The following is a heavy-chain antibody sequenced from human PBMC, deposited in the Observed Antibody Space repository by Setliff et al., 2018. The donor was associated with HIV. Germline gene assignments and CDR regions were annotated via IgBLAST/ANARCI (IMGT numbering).Heavy chain of an antibody. CDR2: ISSTSSYI. CDR3: TRDSALESFRPFSYGSSFGMGV. V-gene: IGHV3-21*01. Sequence: PGGSLRLSCAASGFTFSRYSMNWVRQAPGKGLEWVSSISSTSSYIYYGDSLKGRFTVSRDNAKNSLFLQMNSLRAEDTAVYYCTRDSALESFRPFSYGSSFGMGVWGQGTTVTVS. CDR1: GFTFSRYS. J-gene: IGHJ6*02. D-gene: IGHD5-18*01.